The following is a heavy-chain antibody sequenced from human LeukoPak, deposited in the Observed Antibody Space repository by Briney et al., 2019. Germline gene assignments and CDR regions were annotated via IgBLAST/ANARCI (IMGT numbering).Heavy chain of an antibody. J-gene: IGHJ4*02. D-gene: IGHD4-17*01. CDR3: ARAHLHYGDSIHDLDY. CDR2: IHPSGGST. V-gene: IGHV1-46*01. Sequence: AASVKVSCKASGYTFTSYYMDWVRQAPGQGLEWMGIIHPSGGSTSYAQKFQGRVTMTRDTSTSTVYMELSSLRSEDTAVYYCARAHLHYGDSIHDLDYWGQGTLVTVSS. CDR1: GYTFTSYY.